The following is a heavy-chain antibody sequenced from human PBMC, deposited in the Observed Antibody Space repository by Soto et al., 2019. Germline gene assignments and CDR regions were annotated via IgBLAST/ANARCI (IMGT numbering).Heavy chain of an antibody. V-gene: IGHV4-39*01. CDR2: IYYSGGT. Sequence: TCTXXXXSIPSSXXXXXWIRQPXXXXXXXIGGIYYSGGTXXNPSLKRRVTMSVDPXXXXXXLTLXSXTAADAAVYYCARQRTTXVXQAYFDHWGQGTXVTVSS. CDR1: XXSIPSSXXX. CDR3: ARQRTTXVXQAYFDH. J-gene: IGHJ4*02. D-gene: IGHD4-17*01.